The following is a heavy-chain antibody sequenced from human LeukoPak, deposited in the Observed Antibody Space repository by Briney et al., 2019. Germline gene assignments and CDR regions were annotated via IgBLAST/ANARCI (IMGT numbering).Heavy chain of an antibody. CDR1: GFTFSTYE. Sequence: PGGSLRLSCAASGFTFSTYEMNWVRQAPGKGLEWVSYISSSGSTIYYADSVKGRFTISREDARNSLYLQMNSLRAGDTAVYYCVREARGYHYTYLDYWGQGTLVTVSS. J-gene: IGHJ4*02. CDR3: VREARGYHYTYLDY. D-gene: IGHD5-18*01. CDR2: ISSSGSTI. V-gene: IGHV3-48*03.